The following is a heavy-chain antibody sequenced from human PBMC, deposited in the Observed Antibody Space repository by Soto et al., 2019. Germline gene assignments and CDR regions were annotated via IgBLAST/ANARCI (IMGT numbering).Heavy chain of an antibody. D-gene: IGHD3-22*01. Sequence: GGSLRLSCAASGFTFSSYSMNWVRQAPGKGLEWVSSISSSSSYIYYADSVKGRFTISRDNAKNSLYLQMNSLRAEDTAVYYCARAKPTYYYDSSGYSYYFDYWGQGTLVTVSS. CDR2: ISSSSSYI. V-gene: IGHV3-21*01. J-gene: IGHJ4*02. CDR3: ARAKPTYYYDSSGYSYYFDY. CDR1: GFTFSSYS.